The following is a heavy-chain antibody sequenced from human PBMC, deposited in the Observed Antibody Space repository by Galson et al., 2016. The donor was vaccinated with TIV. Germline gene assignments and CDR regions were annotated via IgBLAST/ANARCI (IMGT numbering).Heavy chain of an antibody. J-gene: IGHJ6*02. CDR1: GFTVSDNF. D-gene: IGHD2-21*02. Sequence: SLRLSCAASGFTVSDNFMTWVRQAPGRGLEWVSLISAGGTTSYADSVQGRFTVSRDGSENTRYLQMSSLRPEDTAVYYCARERRYCGNNCYLYYYYGMDVWGQGTTVTVS. CDR2: ISAGGTT. CDR3: ARERRYCGNNCYLYYYYGMDV. V-gene: IGHV3-66*02.